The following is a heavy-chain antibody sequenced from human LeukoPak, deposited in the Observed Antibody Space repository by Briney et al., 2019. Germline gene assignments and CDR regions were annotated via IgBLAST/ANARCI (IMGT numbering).Heavy chain of an antibody. D-gene: IGHD6-13*01. J-gene: IGHJ4*02. Sequence: PGGSLRLSCAASGFTFSCYGMHWVRQAPGKGLEWVAFIRYDGSNKYYADSVKGRFTISRDNSKNTLYLQMNSLRAEDTAVYYCAKEYGIGAAAGTGFDYWGQGTLVTVSS. CDR2: IRYDGSNK. V-gene: IGHV3-30*02. CDR3: AKEYGIGAAAGTGFDY. CDR1: GFTFSCYG.